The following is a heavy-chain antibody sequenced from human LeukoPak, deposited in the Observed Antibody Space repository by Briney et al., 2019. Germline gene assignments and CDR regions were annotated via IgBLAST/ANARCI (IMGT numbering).Heavy chain of an antibody. D-gene: IGHD2-2*01. CDR2: IDPSDSYT. CDR1: GYSFTSYW. CDR3: ARDIVVVPAAIHYGMDV. V-gene: IGHV5-10-1*01. J-gene: IGHJ6*04. Sequence: GESLKISCKGSGYSFTSYWISWVRPMPGKGLEWMGRIDPSDSYTNYSPSFQGHVTISADKSISTAYLQWSSLKASDTAMYYCARDIVVVPAAIHYGMDVWGKGTTVTVSS.